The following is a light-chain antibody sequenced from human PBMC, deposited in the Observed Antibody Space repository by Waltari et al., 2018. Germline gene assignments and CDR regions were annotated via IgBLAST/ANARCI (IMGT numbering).Light chain of an antibody. CDR3: QQYNNWPPLFT. V-gene: IGKV3D-15*01. CDR1: HTISSN. Sequence: EIVMTQSPATLSVSPGDRATLSCRASHTISSNLAMYPHRPGKAPRLLIYGASIRATGIPARFSCAGSGTEFTLTISSLQSEDFAVYYCQQYNNWPPLFTFGPGTKVDMK. J-gene: IGKJ3*01. CDR2: GAS.